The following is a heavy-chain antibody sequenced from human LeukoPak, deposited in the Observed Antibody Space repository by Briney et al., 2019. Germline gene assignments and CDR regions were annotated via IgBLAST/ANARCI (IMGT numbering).Heavy chain of an antibody. V-gene: IGHV4-39*01. CDR2: IYYSGST. J-gene: IGHJ4*02. D-gene: IGHD3-16*02. Sequence: SETLSLTCTVSGGSISSSSYYWGWIRQPPGKGLEWIGSIYYSGSTYYNPSLKSRVTISVDTSKNQFSLKLSSVTAADTAVYYCARYVWGSYPTFEDYWGQGTLVTVSS. CDR1: GGSISSSSYY. CDR3: ARYVWGSYPTFEDY.